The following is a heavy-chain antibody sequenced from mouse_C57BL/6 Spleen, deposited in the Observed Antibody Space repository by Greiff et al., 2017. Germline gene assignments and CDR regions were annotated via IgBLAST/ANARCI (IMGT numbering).Heavy chain of an antibody. V-gene: IGHV5-12*01. Sequence: DVMLVESGGGLVQPGGSLKLSCAASGFTFSDYYMYWVRQTPEKRLEWVAYISNGGGSTFYPDTVKGRFTISRDNAKNTLYLQMSRLKTEDTAMYYCARRRGSSYYYAMDYWGQGTSVTVSS. D-gene: IGHD1-1*01. CDR2: ISNGGGST. CDR1: GFTFSDYY. J-gene: IGHJ4*01. CDR3: ARRRGSSYYYAMDY.